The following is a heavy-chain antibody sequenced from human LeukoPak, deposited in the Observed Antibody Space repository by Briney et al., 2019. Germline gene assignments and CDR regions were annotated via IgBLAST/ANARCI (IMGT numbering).Heavy chain of an antibody. CDR2: NYPGDSDT. D-gene: IGHD4/OR15-4a*01. CDR3: ARGPNYGNFDY. CDR1: GYIFTTYW. J-gene: IGHJ4*02. Sequence: GESLEISCKSSGYIFTTYWIGWGRPVPGKGLEWMAINYPGDSDTRYSPSFQGQVTISGDKSITTAYLQWSSLKASDTAMYYCARGPNYGNFDYWGQGTLVTVSS. V-gene: IGHV5-51*01.